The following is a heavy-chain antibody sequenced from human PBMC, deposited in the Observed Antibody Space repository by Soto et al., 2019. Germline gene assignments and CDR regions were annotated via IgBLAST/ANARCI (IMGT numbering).Heavy chain of an antibody. CDR2: IIPNYEAA. D-gene: IGHD4-17*01. Sequence: QVQLVQSGAEVRKPGSSVKVSCEASGGSFNNYVISWLRQAPGQGLEWMGGIIPNYEAANYAQKFRGRLTITADKATNTAYVELNSLSPEETATYYCARYWNAGTLYGAFDIWGQGTTVIVS. J-gene: IGHJ3*02. V-gene: IGHV1-69*06. CDR3: ARYWNAGTLYGAFDI. CDR1: GGSFNNYV.